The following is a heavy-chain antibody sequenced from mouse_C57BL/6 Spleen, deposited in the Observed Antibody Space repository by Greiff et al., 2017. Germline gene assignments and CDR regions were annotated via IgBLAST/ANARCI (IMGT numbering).Heavy chain of an antibody. D-gene: IGHD3-3*01. CDR2: IYPGDGDT. J-gene: IGHJ4*01. CDR3: AREGGRGDYYAMDY. CDR1: GYAFSSSW. V-gene: IGHV1-82*01. Sequence: QVQLQQSGPELVKPGASVKISCKASGYAFSSSWMNWVKQRPGKGLEWIGRIYPGDGDTNYNGKFKGKATLTADKSSSTAYMQLSSLTSADSAVYFCAREGGRGDYYAMDYWGQGTSVTVSS.